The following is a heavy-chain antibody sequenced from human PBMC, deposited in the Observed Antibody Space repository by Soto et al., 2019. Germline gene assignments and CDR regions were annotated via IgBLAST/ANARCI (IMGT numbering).Heavy chain of an antibody. D-gene: IGHD3-10*02. CDR2: IYNSATT. V-gene: IGHV4-59*01. CDR1: GDSLSTYS. CDR3: ARGFCTGVGGQVNSFDY. J-gene: IGHJ4*02. Sequence: SETLSLTCTVSGDSLSTYSWTWIRQLPGKGLEWIGYIYNSATTNNNPYLRSRGTISIDTSRNHFYLKLNSLNAAATAVYYCARGFCTGVGGQVNSFDYWGQGALVTVSS.